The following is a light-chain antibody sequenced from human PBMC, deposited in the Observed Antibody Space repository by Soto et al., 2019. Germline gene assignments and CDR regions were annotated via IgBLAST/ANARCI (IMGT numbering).Light chain of an antibody. V-gene: IGKV3-15*01. CDR2: SAS. Sequence: LTQSPCTLPLSVGERATLSCRASQRVSSSVAWYQQKPGQAPRLLIYSASTRATGIPSRFSGSGSGTELTLTISSLLSQDSSIYYCHQYFECYSVAFGQGTKVDIK. J-gene: IGKJ1*01. CDR1: QRVSSS. CDR3: HQYFECYSVA.